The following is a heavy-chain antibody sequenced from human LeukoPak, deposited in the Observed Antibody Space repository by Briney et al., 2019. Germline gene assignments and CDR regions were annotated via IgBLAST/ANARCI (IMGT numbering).Heavy chain of an antibody. V-gene: IGHV4-4*02. J-gene: IGHJ4*02. Sequence: PSETLSLTCAVSGGSISSSNWWSWVRQPPGKGLEWIGEIYHSGSTNYNPSLKSRVTISVDKSRNQFSLKLSSVTAADTAVYHCARGGSGIAARLYYFDYWGQGTLVTVSS. CDR2: IYHSGST. CDR1: GGSISSSNW. D-gene: IGHD6-6*01. CDR3: ARGGSGIAARLYYFDY.